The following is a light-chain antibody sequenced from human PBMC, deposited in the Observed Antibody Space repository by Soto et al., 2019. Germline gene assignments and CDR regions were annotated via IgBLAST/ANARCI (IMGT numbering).Light chain of an antibody. Sequence: QSVLTQPRSVSESPGQSVTISCTGTSSDVGGYNFVSWYQQYPGKAPKLMIYDVSKRPSGVPDRFSSSKSGNTASLTISGLQAEDEADYYCCSYAGSYAYVFGTGTKVTVL. CDR3: CSYAGSYAYV. CDR1: SSDVGGYNF. V-gene: IGLV2-11*01. CDR2: DVS. J-gene: IGLJ1*01.